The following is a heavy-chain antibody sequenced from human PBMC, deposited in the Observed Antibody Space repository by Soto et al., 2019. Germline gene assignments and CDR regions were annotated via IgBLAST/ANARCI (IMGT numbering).Heavy chain of an antibody. J-gene: IGHJ4*02. Sequence: GGSLRLSCAASGFTFSSYAMSWVRQAPGKGLEWVSAISGSGGSTYYADSVKGRFTISRDNSKNTLYLQMNSLRAEDTAVYYCAKAGRDYYGSGSYYTAFDYWGQGTLVTVSS. D-gene: IGHD3-10*01. CDR2: ISGSGGST. V-gene: IGHV3-23*01. CDR3: AKAGRDYYGSGSYYTAFDY. CDR1: GFTFSSYA.